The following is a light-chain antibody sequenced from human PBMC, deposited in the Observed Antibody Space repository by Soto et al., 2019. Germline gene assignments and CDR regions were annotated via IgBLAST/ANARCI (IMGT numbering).Light chain of an antibody. CDR1: SSNIGAGHD. V-gene: IGLV1-40*01. Sequence: HSVLTQSPSVSGAPGQRVTISCTGTSSNIGAGHDVQWYQQLPGTAPKLLIYANFNRPSGVPDRFSGSTSGTSSSLAITGLQAEDEADYYCQSYDTGLHVVFGGGTKVTVL. J-gene: IGLJ2*01. CDR3: QSYDTGLHVV. CDR2: ANF.